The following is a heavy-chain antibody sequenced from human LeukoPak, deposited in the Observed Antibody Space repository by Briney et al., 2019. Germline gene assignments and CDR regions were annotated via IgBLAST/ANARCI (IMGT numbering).Heavy chain of an antibody. D-gene: IGHD6-13*01. CDR2: ISGSGGST. CDR1: GLTVSSYA. Sequence: TGGSRRLSCAASGLTVSSYAMSWVRQAPGKGLEWVSAISGSGGSTYYADSVKGRFTISRDNSKNTLYLQMNSLRAEDTAVYYCAKDVFYFSAAAGRDYWGQGTLVTVSS. J-gene: IGHJ4*02. V-gene: IGHV3-23*01. CDR3: AKDVFYFSAAAGRDY.